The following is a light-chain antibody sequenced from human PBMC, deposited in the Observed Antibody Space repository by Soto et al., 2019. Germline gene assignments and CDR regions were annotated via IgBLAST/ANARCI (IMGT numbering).Light chain of an antibody. CDR3: HQFNSYLLT. CDR1: QGIGSY. J-gene: IGKJ4*01. CDR2: AAS. V-gene: IGKV1-9*01. Sequence: DIQMTQSPSSLSASVGDRVTITCRASQGIGSYLALYHQKPVKAPKLLIYAASTLQSGVPSRFSGSGSGTDFTLTISCLQPEDFATDYSHQFNSYLLTFGGGTKVDI.